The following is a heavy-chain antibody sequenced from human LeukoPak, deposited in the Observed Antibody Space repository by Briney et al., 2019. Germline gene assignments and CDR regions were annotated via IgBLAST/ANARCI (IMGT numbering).Heavy chain of an antibody. J-gene: IGHJ6*02. D-gene: IGHD5-18*01. Sequence: PGAYLRLSCVASGFSLSGYAMSWVRQAPGKGLEWVSHIGTSDPGTFYADSVKGRFTISRDNSENTLYLQMNSLRDEDTAVYYCGRKDLKTPMVLLDVWGQGTTVIVSS. CDR3: GRKDLKTPMVLLDV. CDR2: IGTSDPGT. CDR1: GFSLSGYA. V-gene: IGHV3-23*01.